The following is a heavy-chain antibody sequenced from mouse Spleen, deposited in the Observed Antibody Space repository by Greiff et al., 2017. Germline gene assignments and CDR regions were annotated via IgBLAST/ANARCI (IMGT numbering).Heavy chain of an antibody. D-gene: IGHD2-1*01. CDR1: GYTFTSYW. J-gene: IGHJ4*01. CDR3: ANYGNLHAMDY. V-gene: IGHV1-64*01. CDR2: IHPNSGST. Sequence: VQLQQPGAELVKPGASVKLSCKASGYTFTSYWMHWVKQRPGQGLEWIGMIHPNSGSTNYNEKFKSKATLTVDKSSSTPYMQLSSPTSEDSAVYYCANYGNLHAMDYWGQGTSVTVSS.